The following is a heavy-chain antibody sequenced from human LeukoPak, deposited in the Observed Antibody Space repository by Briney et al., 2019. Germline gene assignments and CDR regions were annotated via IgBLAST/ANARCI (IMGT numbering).Heavy chain of an antibody. CDR1: GFIFSSYG. CDR2: IRDDGSNK. D-gene: IGHD2-2*01. V-gene: IGHV3-30*02. Sequence: GGSLRLSCAASGFIFSSYGMHWVRQAPGKGLEWVAGIRDDGSNKYYADSVKGRFTISRDNSKNRLFLQTNSLRAEDTAVYYCAKFEYQLPFLFDYWGQGTLVTVSS. CDR3: AKFEYQLPFLFDY. J-gene: IGHJ4*02.